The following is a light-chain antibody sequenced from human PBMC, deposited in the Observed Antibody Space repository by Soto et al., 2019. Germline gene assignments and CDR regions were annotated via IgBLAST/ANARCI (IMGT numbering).Light chain of an antibody. CDR3: SSEKRTSRVYD. V-gene: IGLV2-14*01. J-gene: IGLJ1*01. CDR1: SSDVGDYEY. Sequence: QSALTQPASVSRSPGQSITISCTGTSSDVGDYEYVSWYQQHPGKGPKLMIYEVSNRTSGVSNRFSGSKSGNTASLTISGLQAEDETEYFCSSEKRTSRVYDFGTGTKVTVL. CDR2: EVS.